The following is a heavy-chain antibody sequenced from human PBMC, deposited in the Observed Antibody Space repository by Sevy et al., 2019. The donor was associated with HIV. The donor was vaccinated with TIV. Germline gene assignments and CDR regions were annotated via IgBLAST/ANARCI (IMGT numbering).Heavy chain of an antibody. D-gene: IGHD5-12*01. J-gene: IGHJ4*02. Sequence: SETLSLTCTVSGGSISNYYWSWIRQSPGKGLEWIGYISYPGSTNYNPSLKSRLTISLDTSRNQFSLKLSSVTAADTAIYYCARDPRVHGWLFYFDSWGQGTPVTVSS. CDR1: GGSISNYY. CDR3: ARDPRVHGWLFYFDS. V-gene: IGHV4-59*01. CDR2: ISYPGST.